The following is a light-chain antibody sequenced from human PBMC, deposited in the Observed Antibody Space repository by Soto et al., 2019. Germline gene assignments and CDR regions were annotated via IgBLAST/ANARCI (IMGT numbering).Light chain of an antibody. Sequence: DIQMTQSPSSLSASVGDRVTITCRASQSISNYLHWYQQKPGKAPKLLISAASSLQSGVPSRFSGTGSGTDFSLAISSLQPDDFATYYCQESFTTPGTFGQGTQVEIK. J-gene: IGKJ1*01. CDR2: AAS. CDR3: QESFTTPGT. V-gene: IGKV1-39*01. CDR1: QSISNY.